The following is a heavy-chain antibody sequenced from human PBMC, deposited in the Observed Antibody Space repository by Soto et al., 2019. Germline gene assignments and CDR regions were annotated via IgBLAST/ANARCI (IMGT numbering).Heavy chain of an antibody. J-gene: IGHJ3*02. CDR2: AIPVYGST. Sequence: QVQLVQSGAEVQKPGTSVKVSCEVSGGTFSNYAITWVRQAPGQGLEWLGGAIPVYGSTKYAQKFQGRVTITAGESATTTFMELSSLRSDDTAVYYCARRGVANSRDAFDIWGQGTLVTVS. V-gene: IGHV1-69*01. D-gene: IGHD1-26*01. CDR3: ARRGVANSRDAFDI. CDR1: GGTFSNYA.